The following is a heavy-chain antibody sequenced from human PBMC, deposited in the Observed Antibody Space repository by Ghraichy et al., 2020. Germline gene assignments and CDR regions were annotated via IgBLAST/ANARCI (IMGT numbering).Heavy chain of an antibody. CDR3: GGRYY. CDR1: GFTFSSYG. J-gene: IGHJ4*02. CDR2: ISYDGSNK. V-gene: IGHV3-30*03. Sequence: GGSLRLSCAASGFTFSSYGMHWVRQAPGKGLEWVAVISYDGSNKYYADSVKGRFIISRDNSKNTLYLQMNSLRAEDTAVYYCGGRYYWGQGTLVTVSS.